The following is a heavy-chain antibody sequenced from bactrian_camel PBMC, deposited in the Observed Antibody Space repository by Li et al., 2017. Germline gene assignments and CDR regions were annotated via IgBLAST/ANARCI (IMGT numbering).Heavy chain of an antibody. Sequence: DVQLVESGGGSVQAGGSLRLSCTFSGLTFDRYAVGWFRQAPGKGLEWVSDISSGGGTTNYEDSVKGRFTISRDNAKSTLYLQLNSLKTEDTAMYYCAKDPWDLDLNTWYPFNYWGQGTQVTVS. CDR3: AKDPWDLDLNTWYPFNY. D-gene: IGHD6*01. CDR1: GLTFDRYA. CDR2: ISSGGGTT. V-gene: IGHV3-1*01. J-gene: IGHJ4*01.